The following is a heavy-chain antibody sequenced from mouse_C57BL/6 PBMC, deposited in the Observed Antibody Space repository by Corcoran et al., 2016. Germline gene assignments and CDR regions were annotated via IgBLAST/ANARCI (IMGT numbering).Heavy chain of an antibody. V-gene: IGHV9-3*01. CDR3: ARGYYGSSYYAMDY. D-gene: IGHD1-1*01. J-gene: IGHJ4*01. Sequence: QIQLVQSGPELKKPGKTVKISCKASGYTFTTYGMSWVKQAPGKGLKWMGWINTYSGVPTYADDFKGRFAFSLETSASTAYLQINNLKNEDTATYFCARGYYGSSYYAMDYWGQGTSVTVSS. CDR1: GYTFTTYG. CDR2: INTYSGVP.